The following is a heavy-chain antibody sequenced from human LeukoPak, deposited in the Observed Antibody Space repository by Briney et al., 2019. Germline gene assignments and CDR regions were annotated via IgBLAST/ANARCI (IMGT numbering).Heavy chain of an antibody. J-gene: IGHJ4*02. Sequence: HPGGSLRLSCAASGFTFSDYAMSWVRQAPGKGLEWVSSMSKHGSDKWYADSAKGRFTISRDNSENTLYLQMNSLRDEDTAVYYCAKIPAPGLRAPYYFDYWGQGTLVTVSS. CDR2: MSKHGSDK. V-gene: IGHV3-23*05. CDR3: AKIPAPGLRAPYYFDY. CDR1: GFTFSDYA. D-gene: IGHD6-13*01.